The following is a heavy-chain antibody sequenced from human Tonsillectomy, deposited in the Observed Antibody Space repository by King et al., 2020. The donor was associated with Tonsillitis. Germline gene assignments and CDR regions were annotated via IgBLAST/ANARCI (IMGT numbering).Heavy chain of an antibody. Sequence: HVQLQESGPGLVMPSETLSLTCTVSSASINNYYWSWIRQPPGKGLEWIGYIYFTGNTNNNPSLRSRVTISIDTSKTRFSLKIDSVTAEDTAVYYCARGPTYGDYNDWGQGTLVTVSS. CDR2: IYFTGNT. J-gene: IGHJ4*02. V-gene: IGHV4-59*01. CDR3: ARGPTYGDYND. CDR1: SASINNYY. D-gene: IGHD4-17*01.